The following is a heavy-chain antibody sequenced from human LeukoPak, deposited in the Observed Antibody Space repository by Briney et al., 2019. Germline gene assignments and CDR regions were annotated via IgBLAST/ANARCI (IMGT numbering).Heavy chain of an antibody. J-gene: IGHJ4*02. CDR2: ISSSGSTI. CDR1: GFTFSSYN. Sequence: PGGSLRLSCAASGFTFSSYNMSWIRQAPGKGLEWVSYISSSGSTIYYADSVKGRFTISRDNAKNSLYLQMNSLRAEDTAVYYCASPSNDYCSGGSCYSSGYWGQGTLVTVSS. D-gene: IGHD2-15*01. CDR3: ASPSNDYCSGGSCYSSGY. V-gene: IGHV3-11*01.